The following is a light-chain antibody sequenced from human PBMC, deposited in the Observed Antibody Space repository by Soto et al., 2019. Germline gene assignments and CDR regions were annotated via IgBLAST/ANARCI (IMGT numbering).Light chain of an antibody. CDR2: DAS. V-gene: IGKV1-5*01. CDR1: QNIKTY. J-gene: IGKJ1*01. Sequence: DIQMTQSPSSLSASVGDSVTITCRASQNIKTYLNWYQQKPGKAPKLLIYDASTLESGVPSRFSGSGSGTEFTLTISSLQPDDSATYYCQQYKSYWTFGQGTKVDIK. CDR3: QQYKSYWT.